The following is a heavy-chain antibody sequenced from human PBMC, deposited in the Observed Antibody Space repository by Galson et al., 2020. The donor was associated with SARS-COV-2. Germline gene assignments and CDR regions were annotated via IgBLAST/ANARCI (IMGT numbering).Heavy chain of an antibody. Sequence: ASETLSLTCDVSGDSLSSGSYSWSWLRQPPGKDREWIGHIYHSGSSYINPSLKSRVTMSVDRSKNQFSLNLSSVTAADTAVYYCARMLPGIKNDVFDIWGQGTMVTVSS. CDR2: IYHSGSS. J-gene: IGHJ3*02. V-gene: IGHV4-30-2*01. CDR3: ARMLPGIKNDVFDI. CDR1: GDSLSSGSYS. D-gene: IGHD2-15*01.